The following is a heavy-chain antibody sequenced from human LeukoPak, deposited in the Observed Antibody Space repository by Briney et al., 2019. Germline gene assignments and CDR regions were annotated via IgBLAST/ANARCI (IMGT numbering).Heavy chain of an antibody. J-gene: IGHJ4*02. D-gene: IGHD3-3*01. CDR2: MNPNSGNT. CDR1: GYTFTNYD. Sequence: ASVKVSCKASGYTFTNYDINWVRQATGQGLEWMGWMNPNSGNTGYAQKFQGRVTITRNTSISTAYMELSSLRSEDTAVYYCARAPYFWSGYQYYFDYWGQGTLVTVSS. V-gene: IGHV1-8*03. CDR3: ARAPYFWSGYQYYFDY.